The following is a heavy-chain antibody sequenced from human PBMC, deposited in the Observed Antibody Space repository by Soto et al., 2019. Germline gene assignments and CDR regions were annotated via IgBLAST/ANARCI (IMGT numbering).Heavy chain of an antibody. CDR2: INSRSSTI. Sequence: EVRLVESGGGLVQPGGSLRLSCAASGFTFSSYSINWVRQAPGKGLEWVSYINSRSSTIYYADSVKGRFTVSRDNAKNSLYLQMTSLRAEHTAVYYCARDGGWFGDHRYYVDYWGQGTLVTVSS. D-gene: IGHD3-10*01. V-gene: IGHV3-48*01. CDR3: ARDGGWFGDHRYYVDY. J-gene: IGHJ4*02. CDR1: GFTFSSYS.